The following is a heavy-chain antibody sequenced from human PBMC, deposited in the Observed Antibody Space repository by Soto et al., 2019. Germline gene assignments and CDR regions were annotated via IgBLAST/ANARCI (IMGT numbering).Heavy chain of an antibody. CDR3: ARDLGYNYGVYYGMDV. D-gene: IGHD5-18*01. J-gene: IGHJ6*02. V-gene: IGHV1-69*01. CDR2: IIPIFGTT. CDR1: GGTFSSYG. Sequence: QVKLVQSGAEVKKPGSSVQVSCKASGGTFSSYGLSWVRQAPGQGLEWMGGIIPIFGTTNYAQKFQGRVTITADESTSTAYMELSSLRSEDTAVYYCARDLGYNYGVYYGMDVWGQGTTVTVSS.